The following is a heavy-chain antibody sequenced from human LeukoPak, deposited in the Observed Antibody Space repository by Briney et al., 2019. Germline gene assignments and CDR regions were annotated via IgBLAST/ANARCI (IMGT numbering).Heavy chain of an antibody. CDR3: ASDYGGNLHYFDY. J-gene: IGHJ4*02. V-gene: IGHV4-34*01. CDR1: GGSFSGYY. Sequence: SEALSLTCAVYGGSFSGYYWSWIRQPPGKGLEWIGEINHSGSTNYDPSLKSRVTISVDTSKNQFSLKLSSVTAADTAVYYCASDYGGNLHYFDYWGQGTLVTVSS. CDR2: INHSGST. D-gene: IGHD4-17*01.